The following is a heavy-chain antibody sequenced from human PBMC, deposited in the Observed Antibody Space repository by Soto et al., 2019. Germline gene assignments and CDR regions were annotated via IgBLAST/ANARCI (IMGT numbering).Heavy chain of an antibody. D-gene: IGHD3-3*01. CDR1: GFTFSSYG. J-gene: IGHJ6*02. CDR2: IWYDGSNK. CDR3: ARDQARMKGYYDYGMDV. V-gene: IGHV3-33*01. Sequence: GGSLRLSCAASGFTFSSYGMHWVRQAPGKGLEWVAVIWYDGSNKYYADSVKGRFTISRDNSKNTLYLQMNSLRAEDTAVYYCARDQARMKGYYDYGMDVWGQGTTVTVSS.